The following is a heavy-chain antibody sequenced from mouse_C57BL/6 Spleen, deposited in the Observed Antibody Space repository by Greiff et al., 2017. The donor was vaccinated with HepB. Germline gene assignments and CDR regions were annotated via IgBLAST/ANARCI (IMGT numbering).Heavy chain of an antibody. CDR3: ATYGYPDYYAMDY. CDR1: GYTFTNYW. CDR2: IYPGGGYT. D-gene: IGHD2-2*01. Sequence: QVQLQQSGAELVRPGTSVKMSCKASGYTFTNYWIGWAKQRPGHGLEWIGDIYPGGGYTNYNEKFKGKATLTADKSSSTAYMQFSGLTSEDSAIYYCATYGYPDYYAMDYWGQGTSVTVSS. J-gene: IGHJ4*01. V-gene: IGHV1-63*01.